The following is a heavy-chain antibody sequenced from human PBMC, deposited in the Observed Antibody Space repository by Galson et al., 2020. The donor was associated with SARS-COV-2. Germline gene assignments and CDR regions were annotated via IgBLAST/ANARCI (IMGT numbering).Heavy chain of an antibody. CDR1: GGSISSGDYY. V-gene: IGHV4-30-4*01. CDR2: IYYSGST. CDR3: ARVLYYYGSGSYYNCWFDP. J-gene: IGHJ5*02. Sequence: SETLSLTCTVSGGSISSGDYYWSWIRQPPGKGLEWIGYIYYSGSTYYNPSLKSRVTISVDTSKNQFSLKLSSVTAADTAVYYCARVLYYYGSGSYYNCWFDPWGQGTLVTVSS. D-gene: IGHD3-10*01.